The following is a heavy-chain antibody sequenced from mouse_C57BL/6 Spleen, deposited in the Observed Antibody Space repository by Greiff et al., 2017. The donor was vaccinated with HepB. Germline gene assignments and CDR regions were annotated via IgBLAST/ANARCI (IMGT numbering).Heavy chain of an antibody. CDR3: ARHGNYAMDY. Sequence: EVQGVESGGGLVKPGGSLKLSCAASGCTFSSYTMSWVRQTPEKRLEWVATISGGGGNTYYPDSVKGRFTISRDNAKNTLYLQMSSLRSEDTALYYCARHGNYAMDYWGQGTSVTVSS. J-gene: IGHJ4*01. V-gene: IGHV5-9*01. CDR1: GCTFSSYT. D-gene: IGHD1-1*02. CDR2: ISGGGGNT.